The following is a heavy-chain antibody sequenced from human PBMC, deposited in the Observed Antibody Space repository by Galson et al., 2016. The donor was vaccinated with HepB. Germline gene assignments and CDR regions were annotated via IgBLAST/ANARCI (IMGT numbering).Heavy chain of an antibody. CDR2: DSMDGRRK. CDR3: AKRHEYCPPVGCSVDY. D-gene: IGHD2/OR15-2a*01. CDR1: GFTFSKYG. J-gene: IGHJ4*02. Sequence: SLRLSCAASGFTFSKYGMHWVRQAPGKGLEWVAADSMDGRRKFYADSVKGRFTISRDNSNNMLFLQMNSLRPDATAVYYCAKRHEYCPPVGCSVDYWGQGTLVFVSS. V-gene: IGHV3-30*18.